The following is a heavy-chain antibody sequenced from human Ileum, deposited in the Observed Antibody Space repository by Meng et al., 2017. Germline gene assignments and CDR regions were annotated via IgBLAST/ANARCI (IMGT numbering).Heavy chain of an antibody. CDR1: GFTFGDYA. J-gene: IGHJ4*02. V-gene: IGHV3-49*04. CDR3: TRSLGTTVTQASGY. CDR2: IRSKRYGGTT. D-gene: IGHD4-17*01. Sequence: SCTASGFTFGDYAMNWVRQAPGKGLEWVGFIRSKRYGGTTEYAASVKGRFTISRDDSETIAYLQMNSLKTEDTAVYYCTRSLGTTVTQASGYWGQGTLVTVSS.